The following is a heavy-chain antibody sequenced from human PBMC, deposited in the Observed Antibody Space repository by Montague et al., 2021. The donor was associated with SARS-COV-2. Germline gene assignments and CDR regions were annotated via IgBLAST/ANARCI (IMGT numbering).Heavy chain of an antibody. D-gene: IGHD5-12*01. V-gene: IGHV4-34*01. Sequence: SQTLSLTCAVYGGSFSGYYWSWIRQPPGKGLERIGEINHSGSTNYNPSLKSRVTISVDTSKNQFSLKLSSVTAADTAVYYCARGRTDTTIYYYCYYGMDVWGQGTTVTVSS. J-gene: IGHJ6*02. CDR3: ARGRTDTTIYYYCYYGMDV. CDR1: GGSFSGYY. CDR2: INHSGST.